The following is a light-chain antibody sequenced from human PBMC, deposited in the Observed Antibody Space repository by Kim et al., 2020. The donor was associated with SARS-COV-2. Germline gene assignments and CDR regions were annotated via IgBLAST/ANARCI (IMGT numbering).Light chain of an antibody. CDR3: AAWDDTLSGPV. V-gene: IGLV1-47*01. CDR2: RNN. CDR1: SSNIGSHD. Sequence: GKRVIISCSGSSSNIGSHDVYWYQQFPGTAPKVLIYRNNQRPSGVPDRFSGSKSGTSASLAISGLGSDDEADYCCAAWDDTLSGPVFGGGTQLTVL. J-gene: IGLJ3*02.